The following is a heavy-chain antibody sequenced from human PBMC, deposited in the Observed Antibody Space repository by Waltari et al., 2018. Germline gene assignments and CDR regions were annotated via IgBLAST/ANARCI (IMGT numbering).Heavy chain of an antibody. CDR2: IYSGGIT. CDR1: GFTVSSNY. Sequence: EVQLVESGGGLIQPGGSLRLSCAASGFTVSSNYMSWVRQAPGKGLEWVSVIYSGGITYYADSVKVRFTISRDNSKNTLYLQMNSLRAEDTAVYYCARESAGYYDSSGYYYVSYWGQGTLVTVSS. CDR3: ARESAGYYDSSGYYYVSY. J-gene: IGHJ4*02. D-gene: IGHD3-22*01. V-gene: IGHV3-53*01.